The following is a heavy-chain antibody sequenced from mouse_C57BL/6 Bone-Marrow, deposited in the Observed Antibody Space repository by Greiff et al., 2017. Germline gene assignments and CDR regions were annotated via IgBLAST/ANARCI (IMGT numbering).Heavy chain of an antibody. D-gene: IGHD1-1*01. CDR2: IDPSDSYT. J-gene: IGHJ1*03. CDR3: ARRGSSYVGVFDV. CDR1: GYTFTSYW. Sequence: QVQLQQPGAELVMPGASVKLSCKASGYTFTSYWMHWVKQRPGQGLEWIGEIDPSDSYTNYNQKFKGKSTLTVDKSSSTAYMQLSSLTSEDSAVYYCARRGSSYVGVFDVWGTGTTVTVSS. V-gene: IGHV1-69*01.